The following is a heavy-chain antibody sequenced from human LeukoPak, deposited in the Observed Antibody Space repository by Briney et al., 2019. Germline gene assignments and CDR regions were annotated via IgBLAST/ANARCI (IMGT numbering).Heavy chain of an antibody. CDR1: GFTFSNYA. CDR2: ISGNSANT. V-gene: IGHV3-23*01. D-gene: IGHD3-10*01. J-gene: IGHJ4*02. CDR3: AKGVRLWFAFYFDY. Sequence: PGGSLRLSCAASGFTFSNYAMTWVHQAPGKGLEWVSSISGNSANTYYADSVKGRFTVSRDNSKNILYLQMNSLRVEDTAVYFCAKGVRLWFAFYFDYWGQGTLATVSS.